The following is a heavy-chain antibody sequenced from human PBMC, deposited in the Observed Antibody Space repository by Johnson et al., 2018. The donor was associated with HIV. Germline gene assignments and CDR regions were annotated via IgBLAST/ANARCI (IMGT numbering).Heavy chain of an antibody. J-gene: IGHJ3*02. CDR2: IKSETDGGTT. Sequence: VQLVESGGGLVQPGGSLRLSCAASGFTFSSYAMHWVRQAPGKGLEWVGRIKSETDGGTTDYAAPVKGRFTISRDDSKNTLYAQMNSLKTEDTAVYYCTTLRLLDIWGQGTMVTVSS. CDR1: GFTFSSYA. CDR3: TTLRLLDI. V-gene: IGHV3-15*01. D-gene: IGHD6-25*01.